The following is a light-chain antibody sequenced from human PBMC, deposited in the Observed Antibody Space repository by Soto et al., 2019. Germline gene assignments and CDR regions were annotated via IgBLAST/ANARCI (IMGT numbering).Light chain of an antibody. CDR3: QQYSTYLGT. V-gene: IGKV1-5*03. CDR2: KAS. Sequence: DIQMTQSPSTLSASVGDRVTITCRASQSISGWLAWYQHKTGKAPKLLISKASSLESGVPSRFSRSESGTEFTLTISSLQPDDFATYYCQQYSTYLGTFGQGTKVEIK. J-gene: IGKJ1*01. CDR1: QSISGW.